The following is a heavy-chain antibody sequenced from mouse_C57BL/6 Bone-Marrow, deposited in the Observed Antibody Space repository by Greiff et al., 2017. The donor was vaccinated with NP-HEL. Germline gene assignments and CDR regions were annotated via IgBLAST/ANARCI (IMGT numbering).Heavy chain of an antibody. V-gene: IGHV10-1*01. J-gene: IGHJ1*03. CDR2: IRSKSNNYAT. D-gene: IGHD1-1*01. CDR1: GFSFTTYA. CDR3: VRLSGIYYYDSRDWYFDV. Sequence: EVQLVESGGGLVQPTGSLKLSCAASGFSFTTYAMNWVRQAPGKGLEWVARIRSKSNNYATYYAVSVKASFTISRDDSESMLYMQMNNLKTEDTAMYYCVRLSGIYYYDSRDWYFDVWGTGTTVTVSS.